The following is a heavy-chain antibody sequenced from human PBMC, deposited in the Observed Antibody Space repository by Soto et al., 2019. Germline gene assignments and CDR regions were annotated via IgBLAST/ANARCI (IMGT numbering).Heavy chain of an antibody. CDR1: GGSISSSNW. CDR3: ARTYGDCFDY. V-gene: IGHV4-4*02. Sequence: SETLSLTCALSGGSISSSNWWSCVRQPPGKGLEWIGEIYHSGSTNYNPSLKSRVTISVDTSKNQFSLKLSSVTAADTAVYYCARTYGDCFDYWGQGTLVKVSS. CDR2: IYHSGST. D-gene: IGHD4-17*01. J-gene: IGHJ4*02.